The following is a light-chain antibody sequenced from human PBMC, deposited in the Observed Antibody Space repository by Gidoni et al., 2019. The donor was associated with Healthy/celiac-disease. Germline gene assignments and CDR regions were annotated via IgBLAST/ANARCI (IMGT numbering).Light chain of an antibody. J-gene: IGKJ1*01. CDR3: QQYRT. V-gene: IGKV3-20*01. CDR2: GAS. Sequence: EIVLTQSPGTMSLSPGERATLSCRASQSVSSSYLAWYQQKPGQAPRLLIYGASSRANGSPDRFSGSGSGTDFTLTIRRLEPEDFAVYYWQQYRTFGQGTKVEIK. CDR1: QSVSSSY.